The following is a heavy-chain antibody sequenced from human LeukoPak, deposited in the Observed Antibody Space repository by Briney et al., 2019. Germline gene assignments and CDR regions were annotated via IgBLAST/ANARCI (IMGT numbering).Heavy chain of an antibody. V-gene: IGHV1-69*05. CDR2: IIPIFGTA. CDR1: GGTFSSYA. D-gene: IGHD5-24*01. J-gene: IGHJ3*02. CDR3: ARGGRGEEMATINAFDI. Sequence: ASVKVSCKASGGTFSSYAISWVRQAPGQGLEWMGRIIPIFGTANYAQKFQGRVTITTDESTSTAYMELSSLRSEDTAVYYCARGGRGEEMATINAFDIWGQGTMVTVSS.